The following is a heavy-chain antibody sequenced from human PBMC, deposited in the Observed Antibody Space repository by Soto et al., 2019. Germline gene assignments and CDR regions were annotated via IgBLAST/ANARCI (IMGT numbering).Heavy chain of an antibody. CDR1: GYSFTSYW. D-gene: IGHD4-17*01. CDR3: ARRFYDYGDYGVRAFDI. J-gene: IGHJ3*02. Sequence: PGESLKISCKGSGYSFTSYWIGWVRQMPGKGLEWMGIIYPGDSDTRYSPSFQGQVTISADKSISTAYLQWSSLKASDTAMYYCARRFYDYGDYGVRAFDIWGQGTMVTVSS. V-gene: IGHV5-51*01. CDR2: IYPGDSDT.